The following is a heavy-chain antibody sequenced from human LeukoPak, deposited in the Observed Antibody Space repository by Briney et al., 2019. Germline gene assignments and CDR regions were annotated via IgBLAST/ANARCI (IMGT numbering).Heavy chain of an antibody. CDR2: INHSGST. CDR3: ARKFKSAYYYYYYMDV. Sequence: SETLSLTCAVYGGSFSGYYWSWIRQPPGKGLEWIGEINHSGSTNYNPSLKSRVTILVDTSKNQFSLKLSSVTAADTAVYYCARKFKSAYYYYYYMDVWGKGTTVTVSS. V-gene: IGHV4-34*01. J-gene: IGHJ6*03. CDR1: GGSFSGYY.